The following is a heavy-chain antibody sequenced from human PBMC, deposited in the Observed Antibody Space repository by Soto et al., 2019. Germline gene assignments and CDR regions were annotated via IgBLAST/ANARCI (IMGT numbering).Heavy chain of an antibody. CDR2: ISYDGSNK. Sequence: QVQLVESGGSVVQPGRSLRLSCAAAGFTFSNYGMHWVPQAPGKGLEWVAVISYDGSNKYYADSVKGRFTISRDNSKNTLYLQMNSLRAEDTAVYYCAKARRLLGLLDYWGQGTLVTVSS. CDR1: GFTFSNYG. J-gene: IGHJ4*02. CDR3: AKARRLLGLLDY. D-gene: IGHD5-12*01. V-gene: IGHV3-30*18.